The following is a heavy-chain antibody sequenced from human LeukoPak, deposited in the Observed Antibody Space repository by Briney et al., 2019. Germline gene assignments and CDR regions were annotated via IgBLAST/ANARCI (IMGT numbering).Heavy chain of an antibody. V-gene: IGHV4-59*01. CDR2: IYYSGST. CDR1: GGSISSYY. Sequence: SETLSLTCTVSGGSISSYYWSWIRQPPGKGLEWIGYIYYSGSTNYNPSLKSRVTISVDTSKNQFSLKLSSVTAADTAVYYCARAGYSYGQGWFDPWGQGTLVTVSS. D-gene: IGHD5-18*01. CDR3: ARAGYSYGQGWFDP. J-gene: IGHJ5*02.